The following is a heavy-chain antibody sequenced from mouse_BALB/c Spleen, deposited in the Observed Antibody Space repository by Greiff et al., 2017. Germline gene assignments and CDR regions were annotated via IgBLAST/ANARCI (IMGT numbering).Heavy chain of an antibody. CDR2: INPYNDGT. D-gene: IGHD1-1*01. Sequence: VQLQQSGPELVKPGASVKMSCKASGYTFTSYVMHWVKQKPGQGLEWIGYINPYNDGTKYNEKFKGKATLPSDKSSSTAYMELSSLTSEDSAVYYCARSYYYGSRTLYWYFDVWGAGTTVTVSS. CDR3: ARSYYYGSRTLYWYFDV. CDR1: GYTFTSYV. J-gene: IGHJ1*01. V-gene: IGHV1-14*01.